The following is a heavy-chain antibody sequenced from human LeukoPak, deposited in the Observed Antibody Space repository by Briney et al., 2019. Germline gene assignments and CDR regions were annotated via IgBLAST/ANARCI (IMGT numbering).Heavy chain of an antibody. D-gene: IGHD3-10*01. Sequence: QPGGSLRLSCAVSGITLSNYGMSWVRQAPGKGLEWVAGISGSGGGTNYADSVKGRFTISRDNPKNTLYLHMHSLRAEDTAVYFCAKRGVVVRVILVGFHKEANYFDSWGQGALVTVSS. J-gene: IGHJ4*02. CDR1: GITLSNYG. CDR2: ISGSGGGT. V-gene: IGHV3-23*01. CDR3: AKRGVVVRVILVGFHKEANYFDS.